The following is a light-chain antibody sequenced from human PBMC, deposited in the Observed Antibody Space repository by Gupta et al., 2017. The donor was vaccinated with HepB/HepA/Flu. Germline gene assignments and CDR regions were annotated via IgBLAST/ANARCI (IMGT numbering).Light chain of an antibody. V-gene: IGLV2-14*01. CDR1: ISDVGGYNY. Sequence: QSAFTQPAAVSGSPGQPITISSTGTISDVGGYNYVSWYQQHPGKAHKLMIYNVSNRPSGVSNRFSGSKSANTASMTISGRQAEDEADYYCSSYTSRSTGVFGGGTKLTVL. J-gene: IGLJ2*01. CDR2: NVS. CDR3: SSYTSRSTGV.